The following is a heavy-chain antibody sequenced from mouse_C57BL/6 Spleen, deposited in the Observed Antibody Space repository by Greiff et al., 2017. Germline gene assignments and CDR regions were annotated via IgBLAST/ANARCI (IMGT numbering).Heavy chain of an antibody. D-gene: IGHD1-1*01. Sequence: VQLQQSGAELAKPGASVKLSCKASGYTFTSYWMHWVKQRPGQGLEWIGYINPSSGYPKYNQKFKDKATLTADKSSSTAYMQLSSLTYEASAVYYCASGFITAFDYWGQGTTLTVSS. CDR3: ASGFITAFDY. CDR2: INPSSGYP. J-gene: IGHJ2*01. CDR1: GYTFTSYW. V-gene: IGHV1-7*01.